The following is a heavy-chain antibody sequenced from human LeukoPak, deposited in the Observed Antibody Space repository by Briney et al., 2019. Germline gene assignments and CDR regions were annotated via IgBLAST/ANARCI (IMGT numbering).Heavy chain of an antibody. CDR2: MYLSGTT. D-gene: IGHD3-22*01. CDR1: GDSINSLDL. J-gene: IGHJ4*02. Sequence: SGTLSLTCTVSGDSINSLDLWSWVRQPPGKGLEWIGEMYLSGTTHSNPSVKSRVTISIDKSKNQFFLNLSSVTAADTAVYYCAGLAGRYSSGLYYYYFDYWGQGTLVTVSS. CDR3: AGLAGRYSSGLYYYYFDY. V-gene: IGHV4-4*02.